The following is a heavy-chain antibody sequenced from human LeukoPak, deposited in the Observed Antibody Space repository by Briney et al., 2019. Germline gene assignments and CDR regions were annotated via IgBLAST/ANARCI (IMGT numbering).Heavy chain of an antibody. V-gene: IGHV4-38-2*02. CDR1: NYSLTSGYF. CDR3: ARDGVFHDSDGYSFDY. J-gene: IGHJ4*02. D-gene: IGHD3-22*01. CDR2: IYHSGTT. Sequence: SGTLSLTCAVSNYSLTSGYFWGWIRQPPGKGLEWIASIYHSGTTYYNPSLRSRVTLFVDTSKNQFSLNLTSLTAANTAVYFFARDGVFHDSDGYSFDYWGQGTLVTVSS.